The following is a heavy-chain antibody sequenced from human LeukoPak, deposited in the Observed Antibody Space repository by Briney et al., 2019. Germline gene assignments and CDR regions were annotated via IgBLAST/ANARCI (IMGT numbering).Heavy chain of an antibody. J-gene: IGHJ4*02. CDR1: GFTFSSYW. Sequence: PGGSLRLSCAASGFTFSSYWMHWVRQAPGKGLVWVSRINSDGSSTYYADSVKGRFTISRDNSKNTLYLQMNSLRAEDTAVYYCARDGKGDGSNYRGQGTLVTVSS. CDR3: ARDGKGDGSNY. D-gene: IGHD3-10*01. V-gene: IGHV3-74*01. CDR2: INSDGSST.